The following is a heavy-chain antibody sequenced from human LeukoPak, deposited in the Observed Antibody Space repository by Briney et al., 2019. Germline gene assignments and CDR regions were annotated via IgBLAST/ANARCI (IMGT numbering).Heavy chain of an antibody. CDR2: INWNGDET. D-gene: IGHD3-16*01. CDR1: GFGLDGYT. V-gene: IGHV3-43*01. CDR3: ASQSYARFDP. J-gene: IGHJ5*02. Sequence: PGGSLRLSCAASGFGLDGYTMHWVRQFPGKGLEWVSLINWNGDETYYTDSVKGRFTISRDNARNSLFLQMNSLRVEDTAVYYCASQSYARFDPWGQGTLVTVSS.